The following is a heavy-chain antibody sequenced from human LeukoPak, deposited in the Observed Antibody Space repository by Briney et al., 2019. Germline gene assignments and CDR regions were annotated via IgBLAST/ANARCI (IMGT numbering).Heavy chain of an antibody. CDR3: ARDRTGGGYYDSSGYAN. J-gene: IGHJ4*02. CDR2: ISSSSSYI. V-gene: IGHV3-21*01. D-gene: IGHD3-22*01. CDR1: GFTFSSYS. Sequence: GGSLRLSCAASGFTFSSYSMNWVRQAPGKGLEWVSSISSSSSYIYYADSVKGRFTISRDNTKNSLYLQMNSLRAEDTAVYYCARDRTGGGYYDSSGYANWGQGTLVTVSS.